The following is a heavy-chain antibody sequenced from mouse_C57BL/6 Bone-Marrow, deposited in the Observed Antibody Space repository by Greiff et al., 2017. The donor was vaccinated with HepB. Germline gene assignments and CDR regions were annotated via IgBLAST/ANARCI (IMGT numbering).Heavy chain of an antibody. J-gene: IGHJ4*01. CDR1: GYTFTSYD. V-gene: IGHV1-85*01. CDR3: AREGIYYDYDLAMDY. D-gene: IGHD2-4*01. CDR2: IYPRDGSN. Sequence: VQLQQSGPELVKPGASVKLSCKASGYTFTSYDINWVKQRPGQGLEWIGWIYPRDGSNKYNEKFKGKATLTVDTSSSTAYMELHSLTSEDSAVYFCAREGIYYDYDLAMDYWGQGTSVTVSS.